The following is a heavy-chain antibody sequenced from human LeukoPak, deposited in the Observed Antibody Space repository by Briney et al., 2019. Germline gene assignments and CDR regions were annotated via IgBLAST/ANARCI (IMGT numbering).Heavy chain of an antibody. J-gene: IGHJ4*02. CDR3: ARHEYPSMVIDY. CDR2: IYYSGST. CDR1: GGSISGYY. Sequence: SETLSLTCTVSGGSISGYYWSWIRQPPGKGLEWIGYIYYSGSTNYNPSLKSRVTISVDTSKNQFSLKLSSVTAADTAVYYCARHEYPSMVIDYWGQGTLVTVSS. D-gene: IGHD3-10*01. V-gene: IGHV4-59*08.